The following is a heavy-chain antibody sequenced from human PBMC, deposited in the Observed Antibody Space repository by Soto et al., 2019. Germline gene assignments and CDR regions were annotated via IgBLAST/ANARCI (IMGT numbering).Heavy chain of an antibody. J-gene: IGHJ6*02. CDR2: LYNTGST. CDR1: GASISRYY. V-gene: IGHV4-59*01. CDR3: ARDLWGYCGLDCYPLDV. D-gene: IGHD2-21*02. Sequence: SETLSLTCTVSGASISRYYWSWIRQSPGKGLEWIGYLYNTGSTIYNPSLKRRVTISVDTSKNQFSLKMNSVTAADTAVYYCARDLWGYCGLDCYPLDVWGQGTTVTFSS.